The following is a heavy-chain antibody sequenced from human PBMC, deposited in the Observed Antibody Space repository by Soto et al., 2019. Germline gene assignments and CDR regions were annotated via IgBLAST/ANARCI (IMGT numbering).Heavy chain of an antibody. V-gene: IGHV3-7*04. J-gene: IGHJ6*02. Sequence: EVQLVESGGGLVQPGGSLRLSCAASGFTFSSYWMSWVRQAPGNGLEWVANIKQDGSEKYYVDSVKGRFTISRDNAKNSLYLQMNSLRAEDTAVYYCARGNSGSYANYYGMDVWGQGTTVTV. CDR3: ARGNSGSYANYYGMDV. CDR2: IKQDGSEK. CDR1: GFTFSSYW. D-gene: IGHD1-26*01.